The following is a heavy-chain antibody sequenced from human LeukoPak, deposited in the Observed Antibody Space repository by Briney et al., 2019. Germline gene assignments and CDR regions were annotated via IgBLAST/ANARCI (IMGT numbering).Heavy chain of an antibody. Sequence: PGGSLRLSCAASGFIFKTYSMNWVRQAPGKGLEWVSSLDYSGSYIYYADSVRGRLTISRDNAKNSLYLQMNSLRAEGTAVYYCARGSSSWLDYWGQGTRVTVSS. CDR3: ARGSSSWLDY. CDR1: GFIFKTYS. J-gene: IGHJ4*02. V-gene: IGHV3-21*01. CDR2: LDYSGSYI. D-gene: IGHD2-2*01.